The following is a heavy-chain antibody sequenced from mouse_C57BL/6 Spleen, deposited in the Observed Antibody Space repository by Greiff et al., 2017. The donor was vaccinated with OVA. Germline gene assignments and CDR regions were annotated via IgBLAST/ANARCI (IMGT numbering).Heavy chain of an antibody. CDR3: ASEGPNAMDY. CDR1: GFTFSDYG. V-gene: IGHV5-17*01. Sequence: EVMLVESGGGLVKPGGSLKLSCAASGFTFSDYGMHWVRQAPEKGLEWVAYISSGSSTIYYADTVKGRFTISRDNAKNTLFLQMTSLRSEDTAMYYCASEGPNAMDYWGQGTSVTVSA. CDR2: ISSGSSTI. J-gene: IGHJ4*01. D-gene: IGHD3-3*01.